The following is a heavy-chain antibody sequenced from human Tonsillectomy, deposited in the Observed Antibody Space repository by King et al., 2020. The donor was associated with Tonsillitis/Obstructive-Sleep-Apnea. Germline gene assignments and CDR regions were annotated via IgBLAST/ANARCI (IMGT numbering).Heavy chain of an antibody. J-gene: IGHJ5*02. V-gene: IGHV1-46*01. CDR1: GYTFTSYY. CDR3: ARDPLIVVVPAAMLEPWFDP. CDR2: INPSGGST. Sequence: QLVQSGAEVKKPGASVKVSCKASGYTFTSYYMHWVRQAPGQGLEWMGIINPSGGSTSYAQKFQGRVTMTRDMSTSTVYMELSSLRSEDTAVYYCARDPLIVVVPAAMLEPWFDPWGQGTLVTVSS. D-gene: IGHD2-2*01.